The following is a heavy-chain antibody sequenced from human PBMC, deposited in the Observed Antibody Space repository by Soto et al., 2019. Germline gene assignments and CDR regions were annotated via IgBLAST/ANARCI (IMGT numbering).Heavy chain of an antibody. CDR1: GYTFTSYG. Sequence: ASVKVSCKASGYTFTSYGISWVRQAPGQGLEWMGWISAYNGNTNYAQKLQGRVTMTTDTSTSTAYMELRSLRSDDTAVYYCALYYYDSSGFPAFDYWGQGTLVTVSS. D-gene: IGHD3-22*01. CDR3: ALYYYDSSGFPAFDY. V-gene: IGHV1-18*01. CDR2: ISAYNGNT. J-gene: IGHJ4*02.